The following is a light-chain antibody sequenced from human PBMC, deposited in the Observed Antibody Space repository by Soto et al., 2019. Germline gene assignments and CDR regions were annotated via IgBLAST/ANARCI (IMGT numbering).Light chain of an antibody. CDR1: SGHSDYA. J-gene: IGLJ3*02. CDR2: VTSDGSH. CDR3: QAWGTGGV. Sequence: QPVLTQSPSASASPGASVKLTCTLSSGHSDYAIAWHQQQPEKGPPYLMKVTSDGSHTKGDGIPDRFSGSSSGADRYLTISSLRSDDEADYYCQAWGTGGVFGGGTKLTVL. V-gene: IGLV4-69*01.